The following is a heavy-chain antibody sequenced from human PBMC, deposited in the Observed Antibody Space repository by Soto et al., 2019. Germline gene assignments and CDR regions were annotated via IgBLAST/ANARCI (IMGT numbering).Heavy chain of an antibody. J-gene: IGHJ4*02. CDR2: INPSGGST. Sequence: ASVKVSCKASGYTFTSYYIHWVRQAPGQGLEWMGIINPSGGSTSYAQKFQGRVTMTRDTSTSTVYMELSSLRSEDTAVYYCARDTLESAVAGTSFDYWGQGTLVTVSS. CDR1: GYTFTSYY. D-gene: IGHD6-19*01. CDR3: ARDTLESAVAGTSFDY. V-gene: IGHV1-46*01.